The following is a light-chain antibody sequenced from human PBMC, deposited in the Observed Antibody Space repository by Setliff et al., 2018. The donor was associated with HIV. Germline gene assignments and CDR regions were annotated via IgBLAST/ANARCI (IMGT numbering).Light chain of an antibody. CDR1: SSDVGRYDY. J-gene: IGLJ2*01. CDR2: DVT. V-gene: IGLV2-23*02. CDR3: CSYAGSGTLL. Sequence: QSALTQPASVSGSPGQSVTISCTGTSSDVGRYDYVSWYQQHPGKAPKLMIYDVTNRPSGVSNRFSGSKSGNTASLTISGLQAEDETDYYCCSYAGSGTLLFGGGTKVTVL.